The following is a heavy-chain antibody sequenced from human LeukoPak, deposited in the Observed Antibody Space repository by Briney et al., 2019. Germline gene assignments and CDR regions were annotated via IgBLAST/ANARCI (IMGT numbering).Heavy chain of an antibody. D-gene: IGHD6-13*01. CDR3: ARVWSPPYTSSWPDYFDY. V-gene: IGHV3-21*01. Sequence: GGSLRLSCAASGFSFNSYSMNWVRQAPGMGLEWVSSISSSSSYIYCADSLKGRFTISRDNAKNSLYLQMNGLRAEDTAVYFCARVWSPPYTSSWPDYFDYWGQGAQVTVSS. CDR1: GFSFNSYS. CDR2: ISSSSSYI. J-gene: IGHJ4*02.